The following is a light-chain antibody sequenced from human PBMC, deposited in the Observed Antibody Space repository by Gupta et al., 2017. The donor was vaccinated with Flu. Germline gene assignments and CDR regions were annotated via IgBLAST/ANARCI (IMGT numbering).Light chain of an antibody. J-gene: IGKJ2*01. CDR2: AAS. CDR3: QQEDSFPYT. Sequence: VIWLTQSPSLLSASTGDRVTISCRSSQGISSHLAWYQQKPGKAPELLIYAASTVQSGVPSRFSGSGSGTHFTLTISGLQSEDFATYYCQQEDSFPYTFGQGTKLEIK. CDR1: QGISSH. V-gene: IGKV1D-8*01.